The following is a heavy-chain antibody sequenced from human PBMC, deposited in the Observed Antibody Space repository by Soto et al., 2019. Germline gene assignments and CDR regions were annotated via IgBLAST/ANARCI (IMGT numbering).Heavy chain of an antibody. CDR3: ARDNGGAYSSSPYSYSMDV. CDR2: ISSSSSYT. Sequence: QVQLVESGGGLVKPGGSLRLSCAASGFTFSDYYMSWIRQAPGKGLEWVSYISSSSSYTNYADSVKGRFTISRDNAKNSLYLQMNSLRAEDTVVDYCARDNGGAYSSSPYSYSMDVWGQGTTVTVSS. D-gene: IGHD6-13*01. CDR1: GFTFSDYY. J-gene: IGHJ6*02. V-gene: IGHV3-11*06.